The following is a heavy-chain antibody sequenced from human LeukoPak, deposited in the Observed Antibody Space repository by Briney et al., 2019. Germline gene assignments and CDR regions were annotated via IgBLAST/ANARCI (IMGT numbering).Heavy chain of an antibody. V-gene: IGHV4-30-4*01. J-gene: IGHJ4*02. Sequence: SETLSLTCTVSGGSISSGDYYWRWIRQPPGKGLEWIGYIYYSGSTYYNPSLKSRVTISVDTSKNQFSLKLSSVTAADTAVYYCARDPLFGFDYWGQGTLVTVSS. D-gene: IGHD3-3*01. CDR1: GGSISSGDYY. CDR3: ARDPLFGFDY. CDR2: IYYSGST.